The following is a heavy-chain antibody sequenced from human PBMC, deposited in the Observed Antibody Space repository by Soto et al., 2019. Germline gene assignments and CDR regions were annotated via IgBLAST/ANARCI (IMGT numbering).Heavy chain of an antibody. CDR2: IKQDGSEK. CDR3: ARDGSDILIFDY. Sequence: GGSLRLSCAASGFTLSSYWMSWVRQAPGKGLEWVANIKQDGSEKYYVDSVKGRFTISRDNAKNSLYLQMNSLRAEDTAVYYCARDGSDILIFDYWGQGTLVTVSS. D-gene: IGHD3-9*01. V-gene: IGHV3-7*01. CDR1: GFTLSSYW. J-gene: IGHJ4*02.